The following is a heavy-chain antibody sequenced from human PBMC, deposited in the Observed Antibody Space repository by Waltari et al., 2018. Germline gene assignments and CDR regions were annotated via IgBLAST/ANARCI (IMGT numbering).Heavy chain of an antibody. D-gene: IGHD3-10*01. CDR1: GGSISSSSYY. Sequence: QLQLQESGPGLVKPSETLSLTCTVSGGSISSSSYYWGWIRQPPGKGLEWIGNIYYSGRTYYNPALKSRVTISVDTAKNQFSLKLSSVAAADTAVYYCARGGGQRAPMHDFDYWGQGTLVTVSS. V-gene: IGHV4-39*07. CDR3: ARGGGQRAPMHDFDY. J-gene: IGHJ4*02. CDR2: IYYSGRT.